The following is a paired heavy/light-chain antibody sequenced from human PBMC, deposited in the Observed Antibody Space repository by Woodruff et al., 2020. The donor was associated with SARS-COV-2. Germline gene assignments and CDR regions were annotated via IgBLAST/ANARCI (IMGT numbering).Light chain of an antibody. CDR2: LEGSGSY. CDR3: ETWDSNTHGGV. J-gene: IGLJ3*02. CDR1: SGHSSYI. V-gene: IGLV4-60*02. Sequence: QPVLTQSSSASASLGSSVKLTCTLSSGHSSYIIAWHQQQPGKAPRYLMKLEGSGSYNKGSGVPDRFSGSSSGADRYLTISNLQFEDEADYYCETWDSNTHGGVFGGGTKVTVL.
Heavy chain of an antibody. CDR3: ARHDMYYYASGSYWYYYMDV. J-gene: IGHJ6*03. V-gene: IGHV5-51*01. Sequence: EVQLVQSGAEVKKPGESLKISCKGSGYSFTSYWIGWVRQMPGKGLEWMGIIHPGDSDTRYSPSFQGQVTISADKSISTAYLQWSSLKASDTAMYYCARHDMYYYASGSYWYYYMDVWGKGTTVTVSS. CDR1: GYSFTSYW. D-gene: IGHD3-10*01. CDR2: IHPGDSDT.